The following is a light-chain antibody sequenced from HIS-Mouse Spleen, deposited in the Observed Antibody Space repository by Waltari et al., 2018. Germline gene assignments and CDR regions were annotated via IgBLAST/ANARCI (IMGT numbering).Light chain of an antibody. CDR2: EDS. V-gene: IGLV3-10*01. CDR3: YSTDSSGNHRV. J-gene: IGLJ2*01. Sequence: SYELTQPPSVSVSPGQTARITCSVDAFPINSAYCYQKKSGKAPVLVIYEDSKRPSGIPERFSGSSSGKMATLTISGAQVEDEADYYCYSTDSSGNHRVFGGGTKLTVL. CDR1: AFPINS.